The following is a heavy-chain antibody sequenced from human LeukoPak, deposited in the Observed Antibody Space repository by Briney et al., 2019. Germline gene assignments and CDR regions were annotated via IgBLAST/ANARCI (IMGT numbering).Heavy chain of an antibody. D-gene: IGHD2-15*01. V-gene: IGHV4-31*03. Sequence: PSQPLSLTCTVSGGSISSGGYYWSWIRQHPGKGLEWIGFSYYSGSTYYNPSLKSRVTISLYTSKNQVSLRLSSGTAADTAVYYCARQAPDSDGNSRRWFDAWGQGTLVTVSS. CDR1: GGSISSGGYY. CDR2: SYYSGST. J-gene: IGHJ5*02. CDR3: ARQAPDSDGNSRRWFDA.